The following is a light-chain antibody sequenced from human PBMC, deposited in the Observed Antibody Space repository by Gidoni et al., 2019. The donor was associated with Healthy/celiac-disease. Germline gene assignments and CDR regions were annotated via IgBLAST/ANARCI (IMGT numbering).Light chain of an antibody. CDR3: MQALQTPLYT. CDR2: LGS. CDR1: QSLLHSNGYNY. V-gene: IGKV2-28*01. J-gene: IGKJ2*01. Sequence: DIVMTQSPLSLPVTPGEPASISCRSSQSLLHSNGYNYLDWYLQKPGQSPQLLIYLGSNRASGVPDRFSGSGSGTDVTLKISRVEAEDVGVYYCMQALQTPLYTFXXXTKLEIK.